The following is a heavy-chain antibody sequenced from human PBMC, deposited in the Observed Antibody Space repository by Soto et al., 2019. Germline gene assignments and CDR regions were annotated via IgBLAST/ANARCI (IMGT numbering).Heavy chain of an antibody. CDR2: IYHSGST. CDR3: ALLWFGELLVPYYYGMDV. CDR1: GGSISSSNW. D-gene: IGHD3-10*01. J-gene: IGHJ6*02. Sequence: SETLSLTCAVSGGSISSSNWWSWVRQPPGKGLEWIGEIYHSGSTNYNPSLKSRVTISVDKSKNQFSLKLSSVTAADTAVYYCALLWFGELLVPYYYGMDVWGQGTTVTVSS. V-gene: IGHV4-4*02.